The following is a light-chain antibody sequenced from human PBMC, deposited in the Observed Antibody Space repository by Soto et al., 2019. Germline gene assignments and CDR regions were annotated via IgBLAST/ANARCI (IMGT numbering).Light chain of an antibody. J-gene: IGKJ2*01. V-gene: IGKV3-15*01. CDR2: GAS. CDR1: QSFTSN. CDR3: QQYNNWPRT. Sequence: EIVLTQSPGTLSLSPGERATLSCRASQSFTSNYLAWYQQRPGQAPSLLIYGASTRATGLPARFSGSGSGTEFTLTISSLQSEDFALYYCQQYNNWPRTFGQGTKVDIK.